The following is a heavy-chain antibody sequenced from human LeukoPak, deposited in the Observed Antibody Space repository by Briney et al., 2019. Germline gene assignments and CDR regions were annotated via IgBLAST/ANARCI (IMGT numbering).Heavy chain of an antibody. D-gene: IGHD2-15*01. CDR3: ARRVWYCSGGSCWDDAFDI. J-gene: IGHJ3*02. V-gene: IGHV1-46*01. CDR2: IYPRDGST. Sequence: ASVKVSCKASGYTFTSNYIHWVRQAPGQGLEWMGMIYPRDGSTSYAQKFQGRVTVTRDTSTSTVHMELSGLRSEDTAVYYCARRVWYCSGGSCWDDAFDIWGQGTMVTVSS. CDR1: GYTFTSNY.